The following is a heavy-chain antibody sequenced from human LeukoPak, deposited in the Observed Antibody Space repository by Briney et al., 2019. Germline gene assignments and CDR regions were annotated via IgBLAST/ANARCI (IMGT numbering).Heavy chain of an antibody. D-gene: IGHD3-9*01. CDR3: ARILTGYYAFDY. CDR2: ISSTSSYI. V-gene: IGHV3-21*01. CDR1: GFTFSSYS. Sequence: GGSLRLSCAVSGFTFSSYSMNWVRRAPGKGLEWVSSISSTSSYIYYADSVKGRFTISRDNAKNSLYLQMNSLRAEDTAVYYCARILTGYYAFDYWGQGTLVTVSS. J-gene: IGHJ4*02.